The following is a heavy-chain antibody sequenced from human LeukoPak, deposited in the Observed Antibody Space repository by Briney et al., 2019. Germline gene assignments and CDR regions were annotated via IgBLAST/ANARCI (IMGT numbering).Heavy chain of an antibody. D-gene: IGHD2-15*01. J-gene: IGHJ4*02. V-gene: IGHV1-2*02. CDR2: SNPEKGDT. CDR1: GCTFAGYY. Sequence: ASVKVSCKASGCTFAGYYIHWVRRATGQGLEWLGWSNPEKGDTKSAQKFRDRVIMTTDTSLATAYMEVINLSSDDTAVYYCTRSSWDCSSGSCYSNMNFDYWGQGSLVTVSS. CDR3: TRSSWDCSSGSCYSNMNFDY.